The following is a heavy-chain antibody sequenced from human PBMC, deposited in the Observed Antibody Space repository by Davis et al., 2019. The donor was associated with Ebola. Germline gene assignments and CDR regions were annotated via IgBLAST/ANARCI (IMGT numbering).Heavy chain of an antibody. D-gene: IGHD3-16*01. CDR1: GFTFSSYA. J-gene: IGHJ3*01. CDR3: AREMRGLGALDL. V-gene: IGHV3-23*01. CDR2: INDIGGNP. Sequence: GESLKISCEVSGFTFSSYAMSWVRQAPGKGLQWVSGINDIGGNPQHADSVKGRFTISRDNSKNMLFLQMNSLRVGDTAVYYCAREMRGLGALDLWGQGTMVAVSS.